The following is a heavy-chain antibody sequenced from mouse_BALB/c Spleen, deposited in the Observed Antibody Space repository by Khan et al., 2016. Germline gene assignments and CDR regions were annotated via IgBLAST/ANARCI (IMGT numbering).Heavy chain of an antibody. D-gene: IGHD3-2*02. V-gene: IGHV1-7*01. CDR1: GYTFTSYW. Sequence: QVRLQQSGAELAKPGASVKMSCKASGYTFTSYWMHWVKQRPGQGLEWIGYINPSTGYTEYNQKFKDKATLTADKSSSTAYMQLSSLTSEDSAVXYCARAGVYYAMSYCGRGTAVIVSS. J-gene: IGHJ4*01. CDR2: INPSTGYT. CDR3: ARAGVYYAMSY.